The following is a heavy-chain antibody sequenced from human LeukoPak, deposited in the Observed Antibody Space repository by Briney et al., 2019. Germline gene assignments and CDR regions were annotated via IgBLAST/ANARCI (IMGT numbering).Heavy chain of an antibody. CDR2: INSDGSGT. CDR1: GFTFITYW. V-gene: IGHV3-74*01. D-gene: IGHD3-22*01. CDR3: ARPPAYDSRNYYFAY. J-gene: IGHJ4*02. Sequence: PGGSLRLSCAASGFTFITYWMHWVRQVPGKGLVWVSHINSDGSGTSYADSVKGRFTISRDNAKNTLYLQMNSLRVEDTAVYYCARPPAYDSRNYYFAYWGQGILATVSS.